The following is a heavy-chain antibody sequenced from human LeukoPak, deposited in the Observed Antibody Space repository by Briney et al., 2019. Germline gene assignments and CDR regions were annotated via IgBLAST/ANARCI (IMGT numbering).Heavy chain of an antibody. CDR2: IRYDGNNK. D-gene: IGHD6-6*01. CDR3: AKVRESFSSSLYYLDY. J-gene: IGHJ4*02. V-gene: IGHV3-30*02. Sequence: PGGSLRLSCAASGFTFSTYGMHWVRQAPGKVLEWVAFIRYDGNNKYYADSVKGRFTISRDNSKNTLYLQMNSLRPEDTAVYYCAKVRESFSSSLYYLDYWGQGTLVTVSS. CDR1: GFTFSTYG.